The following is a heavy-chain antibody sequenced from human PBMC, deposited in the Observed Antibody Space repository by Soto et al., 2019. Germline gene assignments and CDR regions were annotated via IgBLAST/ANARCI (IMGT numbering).Heavy chain of an antibody. J-gene: IGHJ4*02. Sequence: PGESLKISCKGSGYSFTSYWIGWVRQMPGKGLEWMGIIYPGDSDTIYSPSFQGQVTISADKSISTAYLQWSSLKASDTAMYYCARPSDRFCASTGCYLLDYWGQGALVTVSS. CDR3: ARPSDRFCASTGCYLLDY. V-gene: IGHV5-51*01. CDR2: IYPGDSDT. D-gene: IGHD2-2*01. CDR1: GYSFTSYW.